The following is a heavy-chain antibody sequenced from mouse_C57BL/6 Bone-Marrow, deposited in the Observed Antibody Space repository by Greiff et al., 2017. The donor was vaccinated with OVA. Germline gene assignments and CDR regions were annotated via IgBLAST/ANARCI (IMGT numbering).Heavy chain of an antibody. D-gene: IGHD2-4*01. V-gene: IGHV1-55*01. J-gene: IGHJ4*01. CDR1: GYTFTSYW. Sequence: QVQLKQSGAELVKPGASVKMSCKASGYTFTSYWITWVKQRPGQGLEWIGDIYPGSGSTNYNEKFKSKATLTVDTSSSTAYMQLSSLTSEDSAVYYCARGDSYYDYYYYAMDYWGQGTSVTVSS. CDR3: ARGDSYYDYYYYAMDY. CDR2: IYPGSGST.